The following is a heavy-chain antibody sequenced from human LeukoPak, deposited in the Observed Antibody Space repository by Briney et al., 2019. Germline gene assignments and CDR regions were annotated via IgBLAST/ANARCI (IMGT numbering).Heavy chain of an antibody. Sequence: PVTLSLTCTVSGGSISSSSYYWGWIRQPPGKGLEWIGSIYYSGSTYYNPSLKSRVTISVDTSKNQFSLKLSSVTAADTAVYYCARQGCSSTSCYRSPYYFDYWGQGTQVTVSS. D-gene: IGHD2-2*02. V-gene: IGHV4-39*01. J-gene: IGHJ4*02. CDR1: GGSISSSSYY. CDR2: IYYSGST. CDR3: ARQGCSSTSCYRSPYYFDY.